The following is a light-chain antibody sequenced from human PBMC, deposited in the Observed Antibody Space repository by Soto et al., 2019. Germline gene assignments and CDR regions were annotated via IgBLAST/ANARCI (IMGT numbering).Light chain of an antibody. J-gene: IGLJ2*01. CDR2: LNGDGSH. V-gene: IGLV4-69*02. CDR1: SGHSSYA. Sequence: QLVLTQSPSASASLGASVKLTCTLSSGHSSYAIAWHQQQPEKGPRFLMKLNGDGSHSKGDGIPDRFSASSSGAERYLTISSLQSEDEADYYCQTWGTGIGVFGGGTKLTVL. CDR3: QTWGTGIGV.